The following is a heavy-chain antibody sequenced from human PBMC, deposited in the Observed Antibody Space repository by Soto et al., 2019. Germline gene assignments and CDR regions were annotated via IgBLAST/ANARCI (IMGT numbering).Heavy chain of an antibody. CDR3: ANGKLAAAGYYYYYGMDV. Sequence: PGGSLRLSCAASGFTFSSYSMNWVRQDPGKGLEWVSSISSRRSYIYYADSVKGRFTISRDNAKNSLYLQMNSLRAEDTAVYYCANGKLAAAGYYYYYGMDVWGQGTTVTVSS. CDR2: ISSRRSYI. CDR1: GFTFSSYS. J-gene: IGHJ6*02. V-gene: IGHV3-21*01. D-gene: IGHD6-13*01.